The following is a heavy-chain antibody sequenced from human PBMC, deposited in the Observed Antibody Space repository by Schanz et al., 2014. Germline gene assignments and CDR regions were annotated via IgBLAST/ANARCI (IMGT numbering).Heavy chain of an antibody. Sequence: EVQLVESGGGLIHPGGSLRLSCAVSGFTVNTNYMTWVRQAPGKGLECVSILYIRSTYYADSVKGRFTISRDNSKNMVFLQLNSLRVEDTAIYSCARDEGKDGYNLAFDVWGQGTLVTVSS. D-gene: IGHD5-12*01. V-gene: IGHV3-53*01. CDR1: GFTVNTNY. CDR3: ARDEGKDGYNLAFDV. CDR2: LYIRST. J-gene: IGHJ3*01.